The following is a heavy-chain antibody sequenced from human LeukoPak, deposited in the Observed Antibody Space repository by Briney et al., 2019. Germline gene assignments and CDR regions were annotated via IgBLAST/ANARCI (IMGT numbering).Heavy chain of an antibody. CDR1: AFTFRSYG. CDR2: ISYDGSDK. Sequence: GGSLRLSCAASAFTFRSYGMHWVRQAPGKGLEWVAVISYDGSDKYYADSVKGRFIISRDNSKKTLYLQMNRLRAEDTAVYYCAKDITMIVVAPFADAFDMWGQGTMVTVSS. V-gene: IGHV3-30*18. D-gene: IGHD3-22*01. J-gene: IGHJ3*02. CDR3: AKDITMIVVAPFADAFDM.